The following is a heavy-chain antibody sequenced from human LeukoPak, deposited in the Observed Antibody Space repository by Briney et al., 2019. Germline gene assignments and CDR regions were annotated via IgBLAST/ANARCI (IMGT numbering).Heavy chain of an antibody. CDR3: GRQGYTASYSFLDF. CDR1: SGSINSYY. D-gene: IGHD1-26*01. Sequence: PSETLSLTCTVSSGSINSYYLGWVRQPPGKGLEWVCRIYTTGATQYNPSLKSRVTMPIVTSTNQSSLNLRSLTAAHTTVYSCGRQGYTASYSFLDFWSQGTLAAVS. J-gene: IGHJ4*02. CDR2: IYTTGAT. V-gene: IGHV4-4*07.